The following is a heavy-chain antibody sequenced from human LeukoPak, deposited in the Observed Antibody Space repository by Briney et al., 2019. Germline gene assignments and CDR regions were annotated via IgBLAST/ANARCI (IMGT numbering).Heavy chain of an antibody. CDR2: INHSGST. J-gene: IGHJ4*02. D-gene: IGHD2-2*01. Sequence: SETLSLTCAVYGGSFSGYYWSWIRQPPGKGLEWVAEINHSGSTNYNPSLKSRVTRSVDTSKNQFSLKLSSVTAADTAVYYCARGPVVVVPAASHFDYWGQGTLVTVSS. CDR3: ARGPVVVVPAASHFDY. V-gene: IGHV4-34*01. CDR1: GGSFSGYY.